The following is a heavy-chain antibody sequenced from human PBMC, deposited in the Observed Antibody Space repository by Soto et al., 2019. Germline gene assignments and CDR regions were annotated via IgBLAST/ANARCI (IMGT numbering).Heavy chain of an antibody. CDR3: ARVHSSSPKAYGMDV. Sequence: LXLSCAASGFTFSSYDMHWVRQATGKGLEWVSAIGTAGDTYYPGSVKGRFTISRENAKNSLYLQMNSLRAGDTAVYYCARVHSSSPKAYGMDVWGQGTTVTVSS. D-gene: IGHD6-6*01. CDR2: IGTAGDT. J-gene: IGHJ6*02. V-gene: IGHV3-13*01. CDR1: GFTFSSYD.